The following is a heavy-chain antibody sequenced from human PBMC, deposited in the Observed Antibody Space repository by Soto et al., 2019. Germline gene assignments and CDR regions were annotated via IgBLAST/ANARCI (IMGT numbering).Heavy chain of an antibody. V-gene: IGHV3-15*01. CDR2: IKSKPDGGTS. D-gene: IGHD3-16*02. CDR1: GITFTNAW. Sequence: EVQLVEAGGNLVKPGGSLTLSCVVSGITFTNAWMTWVRQAPGKGLEWVGHIKSKPDGGTSEYVAPVKGRFTISRDDSKNTIYLQMSSLKTEDTGVYYCAKDLPFTAGGAIAYRGQGTLVTVSS. J-gene: IGHJ4*02. CDR3: AKDLPFTAGGAIAY.